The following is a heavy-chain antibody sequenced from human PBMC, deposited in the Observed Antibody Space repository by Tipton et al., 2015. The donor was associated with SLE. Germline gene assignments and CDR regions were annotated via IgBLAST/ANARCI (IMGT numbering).Heavy chain of an antibody. V-gene: IGHV3-7*03. CDR3: ARNHYYDSYWYFDL. Sequence: SLRLSCAASGFTFSSYDMHWVRQAPGKGLEWVANINQDGRENYYLQSVKGRFTISRDNSKNSLYLQMNSLRAEDTAVYYCARNHYYDSYWYFDLWGRGTLVTVSS. CDR1: GFTFSSYD. CDR2: INQDGREN. D-gene: IGHD3-22*01. J-gene: IGHJ2*01.